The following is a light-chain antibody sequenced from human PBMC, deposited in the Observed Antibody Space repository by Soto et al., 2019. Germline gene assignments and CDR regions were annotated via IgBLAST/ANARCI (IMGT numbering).Light chain of an antibody. V-gene: IGLV2-14*01. CDR3: LSYTSSSTVL. J-gene: IGLJ2*01. CDR2: HVR. CDR1: SSDIGGYNY. Sequence: QSALTQPASVSGSPGQSITISCTGTSSDIGGYNYISWYQQLPGKAPKFIIYHVRNRPSGVSNRFSGSRSGNTASLTISGLQAEDERDYYCLSYTSSSTVLFGGGTKLTVL.